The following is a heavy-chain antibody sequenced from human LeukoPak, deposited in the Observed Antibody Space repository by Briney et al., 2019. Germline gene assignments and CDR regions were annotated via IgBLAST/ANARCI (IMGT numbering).Heavy chain of an antibody. J-gene: IGHJ4*02. CDR1: GFKFSNYW. V-gene: IGHV3-7*03. D-gene: IGHD6-13*01. CDR2: INQDGSEK. Sequence: GGSLRLSCAASGFKFSNYWMNWVRQAPGKGLEWVANINQDGSEKYYVDSVKGRFTISRDNAKNSLYLQMNSLRVDDTAVYYCAHMAADYWGQGTLVTVSS. CDR3: AHMAADY.